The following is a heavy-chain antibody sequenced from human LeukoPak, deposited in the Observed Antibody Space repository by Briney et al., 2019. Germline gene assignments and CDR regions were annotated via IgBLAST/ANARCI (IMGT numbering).Heavy chain of an antibody. Sequence: ASVKVSCKASGYIFTGYCIHWVRQAPGQGLEWMGWINPNSGGTNYAQKFQGRVTMTRDTSISTAYMELSRLRSDDTAVYYCARGSGGRPYYMDVWGKGTTVTVSS. CDR3: ARGSGGRPYYMDV. CDR1: GYIFTGYC. CDR2: INPNSGGT. D-gene: IGHD6-19*01. J-gene: IGHJ6*03. V-gene: IGHV1-2*02.